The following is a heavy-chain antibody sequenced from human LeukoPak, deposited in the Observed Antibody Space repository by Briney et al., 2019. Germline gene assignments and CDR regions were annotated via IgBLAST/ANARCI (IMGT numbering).Heavy chain of an antibody. CDR2: ISSSSSYI. CDR1: GFTFSSYS. Sequence: GGSLRLSCAASGFTFSSYSMNWVRQAPGKGLEWVSSISSSSSYIYYADSVKGRFTISRDNAKNSLYLQMNSLRAEGTAVYYCAREVDPNWFDPWGQGTLVTVSS. CDR3: AREVDPNWFDP. V-gene: IGHV3-21*01. D-gene: IGHD5-12*01. J-gene: IGHJ5*02.